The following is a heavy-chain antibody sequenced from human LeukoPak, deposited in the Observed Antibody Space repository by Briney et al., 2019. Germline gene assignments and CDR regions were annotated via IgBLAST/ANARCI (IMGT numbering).Heavy chain of an antibody. V-gene: IGHV1-46*01. CDR2: INPSGGST. J-gene: IGHJ5*02. CDR3: ARRYYGSGSYYWFDP. D-gene: IGHD3-10*01. CDR1: GYTFTSYY. Sequence: ASVKVSCKASGYTFTSYYMHWVRQAPGQGLEWTGIINPSGGSTSYAQKFQGRVTMTRDTSTSTVYMELSSLRSEDTAVYYCARRYYGSGSYYWFDPWGQGTLVTVSS.